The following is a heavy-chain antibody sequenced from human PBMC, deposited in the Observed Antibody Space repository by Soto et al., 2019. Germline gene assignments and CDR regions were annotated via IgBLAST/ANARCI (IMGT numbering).Heavy chain of an antibody. CDR3: ARGSQWFAVTTD. V-gene: IGHV1-8*01. D-gene: IGHD4-17*01. CDR1: GYTFTSYD. Sequence: QVQLVQSEAEVKKPGASVKVSCKASGYTFTSYDINWVRQATGQGLEWMGWMNPNSGDTGYAQKFQGRVTMTRNTSISTAYMELSSLRSEDTAVYYCARGSQWFAVTTDWGQGTLVTVSS. CDR2: MNPNSGDT. J-gene: IGHJ4*02.